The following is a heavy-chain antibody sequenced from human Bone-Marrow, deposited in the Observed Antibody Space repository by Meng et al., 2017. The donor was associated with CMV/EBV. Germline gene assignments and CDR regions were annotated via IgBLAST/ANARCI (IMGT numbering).Heavy chain of an antibody. CDR1: GYTFTSYD. CDR3: ARGRIVLMVYALDY. D-gene: IGHD2-8*01. J-gene: IGHJ4*02. Sequence: ASVKVSCKASGYTFTSYDINWVRQATGQGLEWMGWMNPNSGNTGYAQKFQGRVTMSRNTSISTAYMEMSRLRSEDRAVYYCARGRIVLMVYALDYWGQGTLVTVSS. CDR2: MNPNSGNT. V-gene: IGHV1-8*01.